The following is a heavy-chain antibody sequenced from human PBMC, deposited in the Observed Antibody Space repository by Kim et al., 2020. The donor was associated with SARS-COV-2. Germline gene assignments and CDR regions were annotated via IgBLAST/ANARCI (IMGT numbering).Heavy chain of an antibody. J-gene: IGHJ4*02. D-gene: IGHD6-13*01. V-gene: IGHV3-7*03. Sequence: RFYVDDVKGRFTISRDNARDALYLQMNSLRAEDTAVYYCARTIGAAEAFWGQGNLVTVSS. CDR3: ARTIGAAEAF. CDR2: R.